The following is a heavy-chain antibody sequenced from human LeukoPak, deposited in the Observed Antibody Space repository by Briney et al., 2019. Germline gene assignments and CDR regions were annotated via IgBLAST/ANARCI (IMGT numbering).Heavy chain of an antibody. Sequence: ASVKVSCKASGYTFTSYGISWVRQAPGQGLEWMGWISAYSGNTNYAQKLQGRVTMTTDTSTSTAYMELRSLRSDDTAVYYCARDSWNGVASPRTRVRWFDPWGQGTLVTVSS. CDR3: ARDSWNGVASPRTRVRWFDP. J-gene: IGHJ5*02. V-gene: IGHV1-18*01. CDR1: GYTFTSYG. D-gene: IGHD1-1*01. CDR2: ISAYSGNT.